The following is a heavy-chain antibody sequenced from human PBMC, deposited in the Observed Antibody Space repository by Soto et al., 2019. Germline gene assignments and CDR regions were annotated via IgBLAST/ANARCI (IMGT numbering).Heavy chain of an antibody. CDR3: ATYFSGGGGRGY. CDR2: ILYSGSS. CDR1: GGSITSDH. V-gene: IGHV4-59*08. J-gene: IGHJ4*02. D-gene: IGHD3-16*01. Sequence: QVQLQESGPGLVKPSETLSLTCTVSGGSITSDHWSWIRQPPEKGLEWIGQILYSGSSSYNPSLQSRVTISIDTSRKQFSLRLSSVTAADPAVYFCATYFSGGGGRGYWGQGTLVTVSS.